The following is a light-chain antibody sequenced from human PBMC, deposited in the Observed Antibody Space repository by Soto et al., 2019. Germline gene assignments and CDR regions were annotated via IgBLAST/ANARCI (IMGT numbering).Light chain of an antibody. CDR3: SSYTSRGTDV. CDR2: EVS. CDR1: SSDVGGYNY. V-gene: IGLV2-14*01. Sequence: QSALTQPASVSGSPGQSITISCTGTSSDVGGYNYVSWYQQHPGKAPKLMIYEVSNRPSGISNRFSGSKSGNTASLTISGLQAEDEADYYCSSYTSRGTDVFGTGTQLTVL. J-gene: IGLJ1*01.